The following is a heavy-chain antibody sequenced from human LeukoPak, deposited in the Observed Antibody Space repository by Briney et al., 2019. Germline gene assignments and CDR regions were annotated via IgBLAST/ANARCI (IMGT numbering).Heavy chain of an antibody. D-gene: IGHD3-10*01. Sequence: SETLSLTCTVSGASVSSSNYYWGWIRQPPGKGLEWVGSVYYTGSTYHNPSLKSRVTMSIDTSRNQFSLKLSSVTAADTAMYYCARVLISYYYGSGSYYFDYWGQGTLVTVSS. CDR3: ARVLISYYYGSGSYYFDY. CDR2: VYYTGST. V-gene: IGHV4-39*07. J-gene: IGHJ4*02. CDR1: GASVSSSNYY.